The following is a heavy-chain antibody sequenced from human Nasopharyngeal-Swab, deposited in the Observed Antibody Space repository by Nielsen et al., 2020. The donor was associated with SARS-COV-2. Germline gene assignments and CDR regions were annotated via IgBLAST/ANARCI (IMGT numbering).Heavy chain of an antibody. V-gene: IGHV6-1*01. CDR3: ARRPYYYYGMDV. CDR1: RGRGSSNNAA. CDR2: TYYRSKWYN. J-gene: IGHJ6*02. Sequence: SPTPSLTCALSRGRGSSNNAAWDWSRQSPSRGLEWLGRTYYRSKWYNDYAVSVKSRITINPDTSKNQFSLQLNSVTPEDTAVYYCARRPYYYYGMDVWGQGTTVTVSS.